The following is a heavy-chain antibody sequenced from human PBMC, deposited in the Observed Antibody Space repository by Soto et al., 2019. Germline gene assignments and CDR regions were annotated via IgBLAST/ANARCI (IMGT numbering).Heavy chain of an antibody. V-gene: IGHV4-39*01. CDR3: ARQSIYYDSNRRNWSDP. J-gene: IGHJ5*02. CDR2: IYYSGST. CDR1: GGSISSSSDY. D-gene: IGHD3-22*01. Sequence: SETLCLTCTVAGGSISSSSDYLGWIRQPPGKGLEWIGSIYYSGSTYYNPSLKSRVTVSVDTSKNQFSLKLSSVTAADTAVYYCARQSIYYDSNRRNWSDPWGQGTLVTVSS.